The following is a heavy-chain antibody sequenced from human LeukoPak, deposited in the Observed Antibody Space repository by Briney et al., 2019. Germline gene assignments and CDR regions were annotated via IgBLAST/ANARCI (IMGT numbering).Heavy chain of an antibody. Sequence: GGSLRLPCAASGFTFSSSGMHWVRQAPGKGLEWLAVISNDGSNKYYAHSVKGRFTISRDNPKNTLYLEMNSLRAEDTAVYYCAKRGASYFDYWGQGTLVTVSS. CDR2: ISNDGSNK. CDR1: GFTFSSSG. D-gene: IGHD4/OR15-4a*01. V-gene: IGHV3-30*18. J-gene: IGHJ4*02. CDR3: AKRGASYFDY.